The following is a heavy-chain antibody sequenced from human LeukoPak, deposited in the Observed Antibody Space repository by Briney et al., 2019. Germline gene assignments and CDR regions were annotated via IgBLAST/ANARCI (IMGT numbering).Heavy chain of an antibody. CDR3: AKGYISGIVATIPDY. J-gene: IGHJ4*02. V-gene: IGHV3-30*02. Sequence: GGSLRLSCVASGFTYSHNGMHWVRQAPGKGLEWVAFIQYDGNTIFYADSVKGRFTISRDNSKNTLYLQMNSLRAEDTAVYYCAKGYISGIVATIPDYWGQGTLVTVSS. CDR2: IQYDGNTI. CDR1: GFTYSHNG. D-gene: IGHD5-12*01.